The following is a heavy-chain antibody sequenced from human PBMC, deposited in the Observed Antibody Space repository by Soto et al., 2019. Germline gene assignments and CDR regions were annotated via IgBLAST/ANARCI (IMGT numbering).Heavy chain of an antibody. V-gene: IGHV3-73*01. Sequence: EVQLVESGGGLVQPGGSLKLSCAASGFTFSGSAMHWVRQASGKGLEWVGRIRSKANSYATAYAASVKGKFTISRDDSKNTAYLQMNSLKTEDTAVYYCTPTHYGSGSYRYWGQGTLVTVSS. D-gene: IGHD3-10*01. CDR3: TPTHYGSGSYRY. J-gene: IGHJ4*02. CDR1: GFTFSGSA. CDR2: IRSKANSYAT.